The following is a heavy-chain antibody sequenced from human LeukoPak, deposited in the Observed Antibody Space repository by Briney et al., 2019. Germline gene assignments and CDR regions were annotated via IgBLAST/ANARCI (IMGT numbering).Heavy chain of an antibody. CDR2: IYHSGST. D-gene: IGHD2/OR15-2a*01. Sequence: SETLSLTCSVSGYSISSGYSWGWIRQPPGRGLEWIGSIYHSGSTYYNPSLKNRVTISVDTSKNQFSLKVMSLTAADTAVYYCASLKVPGHFDYWGQGTLVTLSS. J-gene: IGHJ4*02. CDR3: ASLKVPGHFDY. V-gene: IGHV4-38-2*02. CDR1: GYSISSGYS.